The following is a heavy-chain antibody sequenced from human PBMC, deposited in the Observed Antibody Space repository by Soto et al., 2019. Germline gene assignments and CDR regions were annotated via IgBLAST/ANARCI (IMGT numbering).Heavy chain of an antibody. D-gene: IGHD6-13*01. CDR1: GGSIYNYY. CDR2: IYPSGGT. V-gene: IGHV4-4*07. Sequence: SETLSLTXTVSGGSIYNYYWSWIRQPAGKGLEWIGRIYPSGGTNFNPSLKSRVTMSVDTSNKKFSLKLSSVTAADTAVYRCARGAAAGADYGMDVWGQGTTVTVSS. J-gene: IGHJ6*02. CDR3: ARGAAAGADYGMDV.